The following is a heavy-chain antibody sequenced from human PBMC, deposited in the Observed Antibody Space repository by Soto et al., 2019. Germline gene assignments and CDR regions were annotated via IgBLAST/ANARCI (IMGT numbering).Heavy chain of an antibody. CDR1: GYTFTSYG. CDR3: ASKGVRGYYYG. CDR2: ISAYNGNT. D-gene: IGHD3-22*01. V-gene: IGHV1-18*01. J-gene: IGHJ4*02. Sequence: ASVKVSCKASGYTFTSYGISWVRQAPGQGLEWMGWISAYNGNTNYAQKFQGRVTITADKSTSTAYMELSSLRSEDTAVYYCASKGVRGYYYGWGQGTLVTVSS.